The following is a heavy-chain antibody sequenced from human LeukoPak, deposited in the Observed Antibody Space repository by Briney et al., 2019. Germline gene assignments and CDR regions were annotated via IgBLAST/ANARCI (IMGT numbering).Heavy chain of an antibody. CDR2: IIPILGIA. V-gene: IGHV1-69*04. CDR3: ARDGSIAAAFFDY. Sequence: GASVNVSCTASGGTFSIYAISWVRQAPGQGLEWMGRIIPILGIANYAQKFQGRVTITADKSTSTAYMELSSLRSEDTAVYYCARDGSIAAAFFDYWGQGTLVTVSS. D-gene: IGHD6-13*01. J-gene: IGHJ4*02. CDR1: GGTFSIYA.